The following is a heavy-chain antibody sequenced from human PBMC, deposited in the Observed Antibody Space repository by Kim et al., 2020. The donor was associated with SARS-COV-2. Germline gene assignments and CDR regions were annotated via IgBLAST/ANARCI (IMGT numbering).Heavy chain of an antibody. D-gene: IGHD3-10*01. V-gene: IGHV4-59*01. CDR3: ARYGSGSYPRFDS. Sequence: NPVLRSRVTISVDTAKNPSSLNLTSVTAADTALYYCARYGSGSYPRFDSWGQGTLVTVSS. J-gene: IGHJ4*02.